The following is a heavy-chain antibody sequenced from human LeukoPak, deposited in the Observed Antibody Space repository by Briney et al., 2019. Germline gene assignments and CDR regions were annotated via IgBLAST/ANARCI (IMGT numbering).Heavy chain of an antibody. CDR1: GFTFSSYA. Sequence: GGSLRLSCAASGFTFSSYAMSWVRRAPGKGLEWVSAISGSGGSTFYADSGKGRFTISRDNSKNTLYLQMNSLRAEDTAVYYCAKQPVPCGDQYYFAYSGQGTLVTVSS. V-gene: IGHV3-23*01. D-gene: IGHD4-17*01. CDR3: AKQPVPCGDQYYFAY. J-gene: IGHJ4*02. CDR2: ISGSGGST.